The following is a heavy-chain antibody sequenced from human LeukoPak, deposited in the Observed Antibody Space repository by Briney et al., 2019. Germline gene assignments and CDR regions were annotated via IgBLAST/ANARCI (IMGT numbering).Heavy chain of an antibody. CDR3: AKDFGYGDCFDY. CDR2: MSYDGTQK. Sequence: GGSLRLPCAASGFTFSNYGLHWVRQAPGKGLEWVAFMSYDGTQKYYADSARGRFTISRDNSKNTLFLQMNSLRTEDTAVYYCAKDFGYGDCFDYWGQGTVVTVSS. CDR1: GFTFSNYG. D-gene: IGHD4-17*01. V-gene: IGHV3-30*18. J-gene: IGHJ4*02.